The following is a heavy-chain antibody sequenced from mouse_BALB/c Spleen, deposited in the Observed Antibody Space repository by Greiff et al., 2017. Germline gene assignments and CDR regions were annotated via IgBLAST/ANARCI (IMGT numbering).Heavy chain of an antibody. CDR2: ISSGGSYT. Sequence: EVQGVESGGGLVKPGGSLKLSCAASGFTFSSYAMSWVRQSPEKRLEWVAEISSGGSYTYYPDTVTGRFTISRDNAKNTLYLQMSSLKSEDTAMYYCTREGYGSLYFDYWGQGTTLTVSS. CDR3: TREGYGSLYFDY. D-gene: IGHD1-1*01. V-gene: IGHV5-9-4*01. J-gene: IGHJ2*01. CDR1: GFTFSSYA.